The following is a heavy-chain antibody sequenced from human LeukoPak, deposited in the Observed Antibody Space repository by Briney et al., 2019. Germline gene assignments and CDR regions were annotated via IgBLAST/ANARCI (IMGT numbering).Heavy chain of an antibody. D-gene: IGHD5-24*01. Sequence: SETLSLTCTVSGGSISSYYWSWIRQPPGKGLEWIGYIYYSGSTNYNPSLKSRVTISVDTSKNQFSLKLSSVTGADTAVYYCARGGDMARGGDFDYWGQGTLVTVSS. J-gene: IGHJ4*02. V-gene: IGHV4-59*08. CDR3: ARGGDMARGGDFDY. CDR2: IYYSGST. CDR1: GGSISSYY.